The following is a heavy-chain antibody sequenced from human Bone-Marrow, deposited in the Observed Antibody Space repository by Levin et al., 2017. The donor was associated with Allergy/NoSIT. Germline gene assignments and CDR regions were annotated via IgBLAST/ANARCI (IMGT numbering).Heavy chain of an antibody. V-gene: IGHV5-51*01. CDR1: GYSFGSYW. CDR2: IDPTDSDT. D-gene: IGHD3-22*01. J-gene: IGHJ3*02. CDR3: ARHEETYFYDSSGYPTDAVDI. Sequence: KHGESLKISCKGSGYSFGSYWIGWVRQMPGKGLEWMGIIDPTDSDTRYSPSFQGQVTLSADKSINTAYLQWSSLKAADTAMYYCARHEETYFYDSSGYPTDAVDIWGQGTMVTVSS.